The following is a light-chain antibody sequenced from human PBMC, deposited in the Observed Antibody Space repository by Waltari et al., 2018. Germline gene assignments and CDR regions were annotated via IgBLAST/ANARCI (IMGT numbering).Light chain of an antibody. Sequence: DIQMTQSPSSLSASVGDRVTITCRASQDINLYVAWFQQRPGKAPKSLIYSASILLSGVPSRFSGSGYGTEFTLTISDLQPEDFATYYCQHYNSFPLTFGGGTKVEIK. CDR2: SAS. V-gene: IGKV1-16*01. CDR3: QHYNSFPLT. J-gene: IGKJ4*01. CDR1: QDINLY.